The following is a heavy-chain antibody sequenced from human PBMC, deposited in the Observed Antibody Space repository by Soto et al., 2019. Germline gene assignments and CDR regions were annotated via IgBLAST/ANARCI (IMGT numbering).Heavy chain of an antibody. CDR1: GYTFTRYY. D-gene: IGHD3-22*01. J-gene: IGHJ5*02. V-gene: IGHV1-46*01. CDR3: ALGGEHRSGYYGWFDP. CDR2: INPSGGST. Sequence: GALLNRACKASGYTFTRYYMDCVRQTTEQGLGWMGIINPSGGSTSYAQKFQGRVTMTRDTSTSTVYMELSSLRSEDTAVYYCALGGEHRSGYYGWFDPWGQGTLVTVSS.